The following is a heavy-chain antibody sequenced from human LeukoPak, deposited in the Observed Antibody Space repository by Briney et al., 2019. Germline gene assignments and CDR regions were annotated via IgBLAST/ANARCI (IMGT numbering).Heavy chain of an antibody. CDR3: ARIPGDRPDD. J-gene: IGHJ4*02. CDR2: MYFGERT. D-gene: IGHD7-27*01. Sequence: SETLSLTCTVSGASITSYYWTWIRQPPGKGLEWVGYMYFGERTNYDPSLKSRATISIDTSKKQFSLKLKSVTAADTAVYYCARIPGDRPDDWGQGTLVTVS. CDR1: GASITSYY. V-gene: IGHV4-59*01.